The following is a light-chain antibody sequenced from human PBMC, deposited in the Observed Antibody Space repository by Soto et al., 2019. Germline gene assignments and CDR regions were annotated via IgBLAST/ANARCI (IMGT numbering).Light chain of an antibody. V-gene: IGLV1-44*01. Sequence: QLVLTQPPSASGTPGQRVTISCSGSSSNIGSNTVNWYQQLPGTAPKLLIYSNNQRPSGVPDRFSGSKSGTSASLAISGLQSEDEADYYCAAWDDSLNGFWVFGGGTKLTVL. CDR2: SNN. CDR3: AAWDDSLNGFWV. J-gene: IGLJ3*02. CDR1: SSNIGSNT.